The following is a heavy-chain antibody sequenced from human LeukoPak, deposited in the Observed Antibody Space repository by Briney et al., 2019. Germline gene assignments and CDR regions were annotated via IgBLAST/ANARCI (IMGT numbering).Heavy chain of an antibody. CDR1: GFTSSSYG. V-gene: IGHV3-33*06. CDR2: IWYDGSNK. D-gene: IGHD3-22*01. J-gene: IGHJ4*02. CDR3: AKASSYYYDSSGYYDY. Sequence: GGSLRLSCAASGFTSSSYGMHWVRQAPGKGLEWVAVIWYDGSNKYYADSVKGRFTISRDNSKNTLDLQMNSLRAEDTAVYYCAKASSYYYDSSGYYDYWGQGTLVTVSS.